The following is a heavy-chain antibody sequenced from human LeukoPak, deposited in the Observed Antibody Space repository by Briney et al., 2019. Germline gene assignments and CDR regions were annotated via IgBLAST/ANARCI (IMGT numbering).Heavy chain of an antibody. CDR2: VYHSGST. CDR3: ARGPGTALVRGGLY. Sequence: PSGTLSLTCAVSGGSISSTDWWSWVRQPPGKGLEWIGEVYHSGSTNYNPSLNSRVTMSVDKPKNQFSLKLSSVTAADTAVYYCARGPGTALVRGGLYWGLGTLVTVSS. D-gene: IGHD5-18*01. J-gene: IGHJ4*02. CDR1: GGSISSTDW. V-gene: IGHV4-4*02.